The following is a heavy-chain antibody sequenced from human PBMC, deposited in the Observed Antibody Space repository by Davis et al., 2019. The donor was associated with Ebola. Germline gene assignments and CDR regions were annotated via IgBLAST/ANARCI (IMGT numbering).Heavy chain of an antibody. D-gene: IGHD6-13*01. CDR1: GFLFSSYT. CDR2: ISSSGRYI. CDR3: ARGASSTWYLSNTGSPSYDY. J-gene: IGHJ4*02. V-gene: IGHV3-21*01. Sequence: PGGSLRLSCAASGFLFSSYTMSWVRQAPGRGLEWVSSISSSGRYIYHADSLKGRFTISRDDAKNSLYLQMNSLRVEDTAVYYCARGASSTWYLSNTGSPSYDYWGQGTLVTVSS.